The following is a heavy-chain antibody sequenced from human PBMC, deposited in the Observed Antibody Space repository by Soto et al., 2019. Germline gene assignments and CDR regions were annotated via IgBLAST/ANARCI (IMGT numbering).Heavy chain of an antibody. D-gene: IGHD2-2*01. CDR2: IDAGNGNT. Sequence: ASVKVSCKASGYTFTSYAMHWVRQAPGQRLEWMGWIDAGNGNTKYSQKFQGRVTITRDTSASTAYMELSSLRSEDTAVYYCARDRYCSSISCSPRFYYYYYMDVWGKGTTVTVSS. V-gene: IGHV1-3*01. CDR3: ARDRYCSSISCSPRFYYYYYMDV. J-gene: IGHJ6*03. CDR1: GYTFTSYA.